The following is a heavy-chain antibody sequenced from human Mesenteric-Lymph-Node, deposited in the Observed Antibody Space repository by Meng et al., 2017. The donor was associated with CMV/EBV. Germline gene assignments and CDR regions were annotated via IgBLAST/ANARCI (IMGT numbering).Heavy chain of an antibody. Sequence: ASGFTFSSYGMNWVRQAPGKGLEWVSSISSSSSYIYYADSVKGRFTISRDNAKNSLYLQMNSLRAEDTAVYYCARDQQLLPAEYFQHWGPGTLVTVSS. CDR2: ISSSSSYI. J-gene: IGHJ1*01. CDR1: GFTFSSYG. CDR3: ARDQQLLPAEYFQH. D-gene: IGHD6-13*01. V-gene: IGHV3-21*01.